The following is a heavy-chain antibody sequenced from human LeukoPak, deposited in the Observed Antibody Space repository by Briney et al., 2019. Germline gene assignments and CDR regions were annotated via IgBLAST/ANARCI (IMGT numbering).Heavy chain of an antibody. CDR1: GGSISNSNSY. D-gene: IGHD3-22*01. Sequence: NPSETLSLTCTVSGGSISNSNSYWGRIRQSPGKGLEWIANIYYSGSTYYNPSLKSRLTISVDTSKNQFSLKLSSVTAADTAVYYCARLYYYDSSGYPVDAFDIWGQGTMVTVSS. V-gene: IGHV4-39*07. J-gene: IGHJ3*02. CDR2: IYYSGST. CDR3: ARLYYYDSSGYPVDAFDI.